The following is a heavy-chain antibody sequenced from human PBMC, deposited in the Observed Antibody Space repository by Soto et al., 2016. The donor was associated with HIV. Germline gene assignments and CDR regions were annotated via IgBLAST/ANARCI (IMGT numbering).Heavy chain of an antibody. CDR2: INPNSGGT. Sequence: QVQLVQSGAEVKKPGASVKVSCKASKYTFTAFYMHWVRQAPGQGLEWVGWINPNSGGTKSAQRFQGRVTMTRDTSISTAYMELSRLTSDDTAVYYCARSTYDYWYFDLWGRGTLVTVSS. CDR3: ARSTYDYWYFDL. CDR1: KYTFTAFY. D-gene: IGHD3-16*01. J-gene: IGHJ2*01. V-gene: IGHV1-2*02.